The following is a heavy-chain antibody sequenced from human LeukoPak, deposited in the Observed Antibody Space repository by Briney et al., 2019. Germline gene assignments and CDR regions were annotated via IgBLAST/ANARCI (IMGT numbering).Heavy chain of an antibody. CDR1: GFVVSTNY. Sequence: GGSLRLSCVASGFVVSTNYFSWVRQAPGKGLEWVSVIYSGGTPYYADSVKGRFTISRGISKNTLHLQMDSLRVEDTAVYYCAKGKRYPDYWGQGTLVTVSS. D-gene: IGHD1-1*01. CDR2: IYSGGTP. V-gene: IGHV3-53*01. CDR3: AKGKRYPDY. J-gene: IGHJ4*02.